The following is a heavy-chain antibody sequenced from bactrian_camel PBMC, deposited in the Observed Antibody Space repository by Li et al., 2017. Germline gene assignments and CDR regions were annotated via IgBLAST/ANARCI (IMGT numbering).Heavy chain of an antibody. Sequence: HVQLVESGGGSVHVGGSLRLSCAASGYIYSSNYVGWFRQAPGKDREGIAAIYTGQNMTHYVDSVKGRFTISQDNAKNTLYLQMNSLKPEDTAMYYCAADPRWTVSPRLSPLAWNYWGQGTQVTVS. CDR3: AADPRWTVSPRLSPLAWNY. J-gene: IGHJ4*01. CDR1: GYIYSSNY. D-gene: IGHD1*01. V-gene: IGHV3S54*01. CDR2: IYTGQNMT.